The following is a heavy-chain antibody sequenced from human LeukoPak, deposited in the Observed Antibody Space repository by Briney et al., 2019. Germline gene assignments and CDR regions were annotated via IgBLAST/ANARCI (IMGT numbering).Heavy chain of an antibody. CDR3: ASSRQLFDAFDI. Sequence: PSETLSLTCAVYGGSFSGYYWSWIRQPPGKGLEWIGEINHSGSTNYNPSLKSRVTISVDTSKNQFSLKLSSVTAADTAVYYCASSRQLFDAFDIWGQGTMVTVSS. CDR2: INHSGST. D-gene: IGHD5-18*01. V-gene: IGHV4-34*01. CDR1: GGSFSGYY. J-gene: IGHJ3*02.